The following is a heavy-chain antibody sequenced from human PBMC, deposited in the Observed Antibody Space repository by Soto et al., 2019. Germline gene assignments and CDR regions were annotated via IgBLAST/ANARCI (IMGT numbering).Heavy chain of an antibody. V-gene: IGHV4-59*01. D-gene: IGHD3-10*01. CDR3: ARGTIPYYYYGMDV. CDR2: IYDSGRT. Sequence: WTCIRQPPGEGLEWIGYIYDSGRTYYNPSLKSRVTISVDTSKNQFSLRLSSVSAADTAVYYCARGTIPYYYYGMDVWGQGATVTVSS. J-gene: IGHJ6*02.